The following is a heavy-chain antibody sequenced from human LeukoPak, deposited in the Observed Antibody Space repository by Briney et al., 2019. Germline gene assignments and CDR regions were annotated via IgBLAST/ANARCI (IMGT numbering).Heavy chain of an antibody. CDR1: GFAFDDYA. CDR3: ARGKGRSWFSLDY. J-gene: IGHJ4*02. Sequence: LAGGSLRLSCTTSGFAFDDYAMNWVRHAPGKGLEWVGFIRGKPYGSATEQAPSVKGRFSISRDGSKSIAYLHMDSLKTEDTGVYFCARGKGRSWFSLDYWGQGTLVTVSS. V-gene: IGHV3-49*04. CDR2: IRGKPYGSAT. D-gene: IGHD6-13*01.